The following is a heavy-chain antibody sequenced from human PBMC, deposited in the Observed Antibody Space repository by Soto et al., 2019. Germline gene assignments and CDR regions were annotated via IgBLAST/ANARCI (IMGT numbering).Heavy chain of an antibody. CDR2: INPYNGKT. Sequence: QVQLVQSGAEVKNPGASVKVSCKASGYTFTRYGIGWARQAPGQGLEWMGWINPYNGKTNYAQNVQGRVTLTTDTSTSTAYMELRSLRSNDTAIYYCAMVDVYVTPSPQDVWGQGTTVIVSS. J-gene: IGHJ6*02. V-gene: IGHV1-18*01. CDR3: AMVDVYVTPSPQDV. D-gene: IGHD3-16*01. CDR1: GYTFTRYG.